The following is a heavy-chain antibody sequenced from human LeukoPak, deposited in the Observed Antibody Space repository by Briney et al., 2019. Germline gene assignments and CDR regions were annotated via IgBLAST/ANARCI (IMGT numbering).Heavy chain of an antibody. CDR1: GFTVSNNY. CDR2: IYGGGST. CDR3: AKDWFDY. J-gene: IGHJ5*01. Sequence: GGSLRLSCVVSGFTVSNNYMKWVRQAPGKGLEWVSTIYGGGSTYYAASVKGRFTISRDNSKNTLYLQMNSLRAEDTAVYYCAKDWFDYWGQGTLVTVSS. V-gene: IGHV3-53*01.